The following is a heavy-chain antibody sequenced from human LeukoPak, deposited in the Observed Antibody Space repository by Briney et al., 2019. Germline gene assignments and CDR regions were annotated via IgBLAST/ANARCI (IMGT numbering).Heavy chain of an antibody. D-gene: IGHD2-2*02. CDR3: AKDPSREGYCSSTSCHRRVGKDV. V-gene: IGHV3-23*01. J-gene: IGHJ6*02. CDR2: ISGSGGST. CDR1: GFTFSSYS. Sequence: GGSLRLSCAASGFTFSSYSMNWVRQAPGKGLEWVSAISGSGGSTYYADSVKGRFTISRDNSKNTLYLQMNSLRAEDTAVYYCAKDPSREGYCSSTSCHRRVGKDVWGQGTTVTVSS.